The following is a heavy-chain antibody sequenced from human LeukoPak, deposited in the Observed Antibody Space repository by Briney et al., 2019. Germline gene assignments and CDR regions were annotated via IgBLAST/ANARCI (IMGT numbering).Heavy chain of an antibody. CDR1: GGSISSGSYY. J-gene: IGHJ4*02. CDR2: IYTSGST. D-gene: IGHD3-16*02. CDR3: ARFTFGGVIVPS. V-gene: IGHV4-61*02. Sequence: SQTLSLTCTVSGGSISSGSYYWSWIRQPAGKGLEWIGRIYTSGSTNYNPSLKSRVTISVDTSKNQFSLRLSSVTAADTAVYYCARFTFGGVIVPSWGQGTLVTVSS.